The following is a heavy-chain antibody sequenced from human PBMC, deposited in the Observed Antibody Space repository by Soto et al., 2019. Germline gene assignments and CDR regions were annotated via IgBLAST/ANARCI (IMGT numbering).Heavy chain of an antibody. CDR1: GGTFSSYA. CDR3: ARVHSGSRADCSGGSCYSLNYFDY. J-gene: IGHJ4*02. V-gene: IGHV1-69*13. D-gene: IGHD2-15*01. Sequence: VASVKVSCKASGGTFSSYAISWVRQAPGQGLEWLGGIIPIFGTANYAHKFQGRVTITADESTSTAYMVLSSLRSEDPAVYYCARVHSGSRADCSGGSCYSLNYFDYWGQGTLVTVSS. CDR2: IIPIFGTA.